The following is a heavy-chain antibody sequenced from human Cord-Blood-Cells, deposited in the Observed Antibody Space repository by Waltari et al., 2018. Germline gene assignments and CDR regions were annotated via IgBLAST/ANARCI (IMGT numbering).Heavy chain of an antibody. Sequence: QLQLQESGPGLVKPSETLYLTCTVSGGSISSSSYYWGWIRQPPGKVLEWIGSIYYSGSTSSNPSLKSRVTISVDTSKNQFSLKLSSVTAADTAVYYCARHEGQQLEAFDIWGQGTMVTVSS. V-gene: IGHV4-39*01. CDR2: IYYSGST. J-gene: IGHJ3*02. CDR1: GGSISSSSYY. D-gene: IGHD6-13*01. CDR3: ARHEGQQLEAFDI.